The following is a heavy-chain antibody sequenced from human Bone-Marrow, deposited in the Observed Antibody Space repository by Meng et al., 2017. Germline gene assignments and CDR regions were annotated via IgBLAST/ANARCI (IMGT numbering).Heavy chain of an antibody. V-gene: IGHV1-2*06. J-gene: IGHJ4*02. CDR3: ARDEDISAAGKLFGDY. CDR2: IDPNNDHT. Sequence: GQLVQSGPEVKKPGASVKLSCKPSGYTFAAYWIHWLRQAPGQGLEWMGRIDPNNDHTQYAQNFQGRVTMTSDTSISTVYMELNGLRSVDTAVYYCARDEDISAAGKLFGDYWGQGTLVTVSS. CDR1: GYTFAAYW. D-gene: IGHD6-13*01.